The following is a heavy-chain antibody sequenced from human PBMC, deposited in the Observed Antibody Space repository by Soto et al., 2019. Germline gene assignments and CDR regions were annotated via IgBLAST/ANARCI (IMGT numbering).Heavy chain of an antibody. CDR1: GFTFNSYA. CDR3: AKEKISTSCCNWFDP. Sequence: PGGSLRLSCAASGFTFNSYAMHWVRQAPGKGLEWVAIISYGGSKKYYADSVKGRFTISRDNSKNTLYLQMNSLRAEDTAVYYCAKEKISTSCCNWFDPWGQGTLVTVSS. CDR2: ISYGGSKK. V-gene: IGHV3-30-3*01. J-gene: IGHJ5*02. D-gene: IGHD2-2*01.